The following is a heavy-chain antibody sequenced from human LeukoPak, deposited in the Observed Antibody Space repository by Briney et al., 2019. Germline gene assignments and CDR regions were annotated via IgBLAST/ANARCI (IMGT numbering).Heavy chain of an antibody. Sequence: GGSLRLSCAASGFTFSRYWMSWVRQAPRKGLEWVGNVKQDGSEKYYVDSVKGRFTISRDNAKNSLYLQMNSLRAEDTAVYYCARDKGDYDTSGSLFVFGGQGTLVTVSS. J-gene: IGHJ4*02. D-gene: IGHD3-22*01. CDR1: GFTFSRYW. CDR2: VKQDGSEK. V-gene: IGHV3-7*03. CDR3: ARDKGDYDTSGSLFVF.